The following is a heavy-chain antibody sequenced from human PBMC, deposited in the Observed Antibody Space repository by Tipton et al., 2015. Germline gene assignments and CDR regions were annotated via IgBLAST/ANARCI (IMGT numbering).Heavy chain of an antibody. Sequence: TLSLTCSVSGDSISSYFWTWIRQPPGKGLDWIGYIYYSGSTKYNPSLKSRVTISVDTSKNQFSLKLSSVTAADTAVYYCARLRETYGSDSDNWFDPWGQGTLVTVSS. CDR2: IYYSGST. V-gene: IGHV4-59*01. CDR3: ARLRETYGSDSDNWFDP. J-gene: IGHJ5*02. D-gene: IGHD3-10*01. CDR1: GDSISSYF.